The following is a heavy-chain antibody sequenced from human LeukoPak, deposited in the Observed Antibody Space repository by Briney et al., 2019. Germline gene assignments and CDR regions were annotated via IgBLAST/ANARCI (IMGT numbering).Heavy chain of an antibody. V-gene: IGHV3-23*01. CDR3: AKGTYSSSPRDY. Sequence: PGGSLRLSCAASGFTFSSCAISWVRQAPGKGLEWVSAISGSGGSTYYAGSVKGRFTISRDNSKNTLFLQMNSLSAEDTAVYYCAKGTYSSSPRDYWGQGTLVTVSS. D-gene: IGHD6-6*01. J-gene: IGHJ4*02. CDR2: ISGSGGST. CDR1: GFTFSSCA.